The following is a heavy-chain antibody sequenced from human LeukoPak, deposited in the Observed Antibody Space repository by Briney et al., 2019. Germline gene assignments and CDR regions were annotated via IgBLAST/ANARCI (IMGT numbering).Heavy chain of an antibody. CDR1: GYSFPTYW. D-gene: IGHD6-13*01. V-gene: IGHV5-51*01. J-gene: IGHJ4*02. Sequence: GESLKISCKGSGYSFPTYWIGWVRQMSGRGLEWMGIIYPDDSDTRYNPSFQGHVTISADKSISTAFLQWTSLKPSDTAMYFCAIWRGKAATGTRFSYWGQGTLVTVSS. CDR2: IYPDDSDT. CDR3: AIWRGKAATGTRFSY.